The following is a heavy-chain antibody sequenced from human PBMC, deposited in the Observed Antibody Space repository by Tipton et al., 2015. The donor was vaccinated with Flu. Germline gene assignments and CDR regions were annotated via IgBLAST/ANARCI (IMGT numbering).Heavy chain of an antibody. V-gene: IGHV4-4*07. Sequence: TLSLTCSVSGGSLSSYYWSWIRQPAGKGLEWIGRIYTSGTTSYNPSLKSRVTISVDTSKTHFSLKLTSVTPADTAVYFCASGAGYTYGYDYWGQGTLVTVSS. D-gene: IGHD5-18*01. CDR3: ASGAGYTYGYDY. CDR1: GGSLSSYY. CDR2: IYTSGTT. J-gene: IGHJ4*02.